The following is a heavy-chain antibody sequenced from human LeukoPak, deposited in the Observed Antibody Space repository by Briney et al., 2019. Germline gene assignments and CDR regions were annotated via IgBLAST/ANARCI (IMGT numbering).Heavy chain of an antibody. Sequence: QPGGSLRLSCAASGFTFSSYWMSWVRQAPGKGLEWVANIKQDGSEKYYVDSVKGRFTISRDNAKNSLYLQMNSLRAEDTAVYYCARDFFLAGQQLFDYWGQGTLVTVSS. CDR1: GFTFSSYW. CDR2: IKQDGSEK. V-gene: IGHV3-7*01. D-gene: IGHD6-13*01. J-gene: IGHJ4*02. CDR3: ARDFFLAGQQLFDY.